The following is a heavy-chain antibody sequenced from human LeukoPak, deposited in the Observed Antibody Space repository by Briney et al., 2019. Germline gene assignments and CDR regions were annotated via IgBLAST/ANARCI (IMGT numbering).Heavy chain of an antibody. CDR3: AWGDSSGYPFDP. D-gene: IGHD3-22*01. V-gene: IGHV4-61*02. CDR2: IYTTGGTSGST. CDR1: GGSISSGNYY. J-gene: IGHJ5*02. Sequence: PSQTLSLTCTVSGGSISSGNYYWSWIRQPAGKGLEYIGRIYTTGGTSGSTYYNPSLKSRVTISVDTSKNQFSLKLTSVTAADTAVYYCAWGDSSGYPFDPWGQGTQVTVSS.